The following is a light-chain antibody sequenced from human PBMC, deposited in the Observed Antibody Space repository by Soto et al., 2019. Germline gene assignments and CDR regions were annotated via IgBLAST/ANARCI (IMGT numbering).Light chain of an antibody. CDR2: AAS. CDR1: QSISSY. Sequence: DIQMTQSPSSLSASVGDRVTITCRASQSISSYLNWYQQKPGKAPKLLIYAASSLQSGVPSRFSGSGSGTDFTLTINSLQPEDFATYYCLQTYTTLTWTFGQGTKVDI. V-gene: IGKV1-39*01. CDR3: LQTYTTLTWT. J-gene: IGKJ1*01.